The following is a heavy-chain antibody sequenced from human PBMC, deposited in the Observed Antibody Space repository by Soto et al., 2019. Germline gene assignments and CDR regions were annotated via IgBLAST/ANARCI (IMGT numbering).Heavy chain of an antibody. V-gene: IGHV4-31*02. J-gene: IGHJ3*02. CDR2: IYYSGNT. D-gene: IGHD1-1*01. CDR1: GGSITTGGRY. CDR3: AQALVFTGVDCFDI. Sequence: QVRLQEWGPGLVKPSQTLSLKCSVSGGSITTGGRYWSWIRQLPGKGLEWIGDIYYSGNTYYNASLKSRVTISVEAAKNQFSLKLSSVTAADTAVYYCAQALVFTGVDCFDIWGQGRLVTVSS.